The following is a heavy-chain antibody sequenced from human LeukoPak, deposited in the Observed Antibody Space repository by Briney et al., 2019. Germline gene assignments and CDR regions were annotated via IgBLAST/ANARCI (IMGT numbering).Heavy chain of an antibody. D-gene: IGHD1-1*01. CDR3: ARGEGTNWEYFNY. Sequence: GGSLRLSCTASGFTFSTYAMHWVRQAPGKGLEWVAIISYDGSNKYYADSVKGRFTISRDKSKNTLYLQKNSLRAEDTAVYYCARGEGTNWEYFNYWGQGTLVTVSS. CDR1: GFTFSTYA. J-gene: IGHJ4*02. V-gene: IGHV3-30-3*01. CDR2: ISYDGSNK.